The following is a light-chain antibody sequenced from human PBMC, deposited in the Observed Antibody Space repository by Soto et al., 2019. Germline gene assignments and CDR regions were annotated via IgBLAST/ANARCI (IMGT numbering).Light chain of an antibody. Sequence: QSALTQPASVSGSPGQSITISCTATSSDVGGYDYVSWYQLNPGKAPKLMVFEASNRPSGVSYRFSGSMSGNTASLTISWLQAEDEADYFCSSYSISTAYLFGTGTKVTVL. CDR2: EAS. CDR3: SSYSISTAYL. CDR1: SSDVGGYDY. V-gene: IGLV2-14*01. J-gene: IGLJ1*01.